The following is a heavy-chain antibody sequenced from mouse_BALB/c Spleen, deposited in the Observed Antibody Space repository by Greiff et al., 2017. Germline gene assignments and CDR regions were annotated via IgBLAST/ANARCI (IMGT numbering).Heavy chain of an antibody. CDR2: IRNKANGYTT. CDR1: GFTFTDYY. D-gene: IGHD1-2*01. V-gene: IGHV7-3*02. Sequence: EVQLVESGGGLVQPGGSLRLSCATSGFTFTDYYMSWVRQPPGKALEWLGFIRNKANGYTTEYSASVKGRFTISRDNSQSILYLQMNTLRAEDSATYYCARDISTTATWFAYWGQGTLVTVSA. J-gene: IGHJ3*01. CDR3: ARDISTTATWFAY.